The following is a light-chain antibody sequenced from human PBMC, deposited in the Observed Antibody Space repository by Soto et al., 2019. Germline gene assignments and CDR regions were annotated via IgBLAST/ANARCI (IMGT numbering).Light chain of an antibody. CDR2: AAS. J-gene: IGKJ3*01. CDR1: QTVSTW. Sequence: DLQMTQSPSSVSASVGDRVTITCRASQTVSTWLGWYQQKPGKAPQLLIYAASSLQSGVPSRFSGSGSGTDFTLTINSLQPEDVGTYYCQQAKNFPFTFGPGTKVDIK. CDR3: QQAKNFPFT. V-gene: IGKV1D-12*01.